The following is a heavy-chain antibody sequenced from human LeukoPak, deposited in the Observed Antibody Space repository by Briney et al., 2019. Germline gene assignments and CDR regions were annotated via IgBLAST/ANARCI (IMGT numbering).Heavy chain of an antibody. CDR1: GDSFSNFY. D-gene: IGHD4/OR15-4a*01. CDR2: IYYNGNT. CDR3: ASLSTLDDYAASFFAY. J-gene: IGHJ4*02. V-gene: IGHV4-59*08. Sequence: PSETLSLTCTVSGDSFSNFYWSWIRQPPGKGLEWIGYIYYNGNTNYNPSLKSRVTISVDTSKNQFSLKLRSVAAADTAVYYCASLSTLDDYAASFFAYWGQGTLVTVSS.